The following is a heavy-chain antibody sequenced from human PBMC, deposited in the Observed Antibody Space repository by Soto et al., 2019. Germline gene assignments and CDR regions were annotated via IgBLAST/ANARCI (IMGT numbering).Heavy chain of an antibody. CDR2: ISNDGSDK. Sequence: GGSLRLSCAASGFTFNNYGMNWVRQAPGKGLEWVAIISNDGSDKYYIESVRGRFTISRDNSKNMLFLQMNSLRVEDTAVYFCTKDGRFDSDGSLYYYYYGMDVWGQGTTVTVSS. CDR3: TKDGRFDSDGSLYYYYYGMDV. V-gene: IGHV3-30*18. CDR1: GFTFNNYG. D-gene: IGHD2-15*01. J-gene: IGHJ6*02.